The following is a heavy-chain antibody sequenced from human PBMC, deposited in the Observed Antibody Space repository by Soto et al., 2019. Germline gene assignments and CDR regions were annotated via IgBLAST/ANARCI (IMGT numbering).Heavy chain of an antibody. CDR1: GFTFSSDA. J-gene: IGHJ6*02. CDR2: ISGSGGST. D-gene: IGHD3-10*01. V-gene: IGHV3-23*01. Sequence: SLRVSCAAYGFTFSSDAMSWVRPAPGKGLEWVSAISGSGGSTYYADSVKGRFTISRDNSKNTLYLQMNSLRAEDTAVYYCAKEGYGSGSYSYYYYGMDVWGQGTTVTVSS. CDR3: AKEGYGSGSYSYYYYGMDV.